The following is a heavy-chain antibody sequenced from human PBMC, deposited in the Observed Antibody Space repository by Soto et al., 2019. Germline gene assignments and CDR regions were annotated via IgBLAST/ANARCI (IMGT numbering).Heavy chain of an antibody. CDR1: GGTFSSYA. V-gene: IGHV1-69*01. D-gene: IGHD6-13*01. Sequence: QVQLVQSGAEVKKPGSSVKVSCKASGGTFSSYAISWVRQAPGQGLEWMGGIIPIFGTANYAQKFQGRVTITADESTSTAYMELSSLRSEDTAVYYCAILLKVAAGTRWNGMDVWGQGTTVSVSS. J-gene: IGHJ6*02. CDR2: IIPIFGTA. CDR3: AILLKVAAGTRWNGMDV.